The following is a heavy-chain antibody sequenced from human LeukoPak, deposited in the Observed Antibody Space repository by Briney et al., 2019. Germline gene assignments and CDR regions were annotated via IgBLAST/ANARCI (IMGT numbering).Heavy chain of an antibody. V-gene: IGHV3-15*01. D-gene: IGHD3-9*01. Sequence: GGSLRLSCAASGFTFNNAWMSWVRQAPGKGLEWVGRVRSKADGGTADYAAPVKGRFTISRDDSKNTLYIQMNSLKTEDTAVYYCTTLYHALTGYGAWGQGTLVTVSS. CDR3: TTLYHALTGYGA. CDR2: VRSKADGGTA. J-gene: IGHJ4*02. CDR1: GFTFNNAW.